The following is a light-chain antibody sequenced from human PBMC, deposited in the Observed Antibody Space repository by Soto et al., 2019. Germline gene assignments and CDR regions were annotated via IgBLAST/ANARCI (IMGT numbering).Light chain of an antibody. CDR3: QQYGTSPWT. V-gene: IGKV3-20*01. Sequence: EIVMTQPPATLSVSPGETASLSCRASQSAGNFLAWYQQKPGQSPRLLIYGAFSRATGIPDRFSGSGSGTDFTLTIRRLEPEDFAVYYCQQYGTSPWTFGQGTKVDIK. CDR2: GAF. J-gene: IGKJ1*01. CDR1: QSAGNF.